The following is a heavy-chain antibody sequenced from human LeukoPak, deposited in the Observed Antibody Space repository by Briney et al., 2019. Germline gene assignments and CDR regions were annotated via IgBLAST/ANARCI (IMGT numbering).Heavy chain of an antibody. CDR3: ARGLWLSSYYFDY. V-gene: IGHV4-39*01. D-gene: IGHD3-22*01. CDR2: IYYSGST. J-gene: IGHJ4*02. Sequence: SETLSLTCTVSGGSISSSSYYWGWIRQPPGKGLEWIGSIYYSGSTYYNPSLKSRVTISVDTSKNQFSLKLSSVTAADTAAYYCARGLWLSSYYFDYWGQGTQVTVSS. CDR1: GGSISSSSYY.